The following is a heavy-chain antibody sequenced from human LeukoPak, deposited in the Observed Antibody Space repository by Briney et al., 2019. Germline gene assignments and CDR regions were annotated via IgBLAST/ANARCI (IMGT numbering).Heavy chain of an antibody. CDR2: ISAYNCNT. D-gene: IGHD3-22*01. CDR3: ARTEYYYDSSGYYLLDY. J-gene: IGHJ4*02. Sequence: GASVKLSCKASGYTFTSYGISWVRQAPGQGLEWMVWISAYNCNTNYAQKVQGRVTMTTDPSTSTAYVTLRSLRSDDKAVYYCARTEYYYDSSGYYLLDYWGQGTLVTVSS. CDR1: GYTFTSYG. V-gene: IGHV1-18*01.